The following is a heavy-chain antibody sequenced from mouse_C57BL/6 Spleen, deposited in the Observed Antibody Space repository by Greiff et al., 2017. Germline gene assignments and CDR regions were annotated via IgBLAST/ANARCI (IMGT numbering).Heavy chain of an antibody. CDR3: ARRPYYGSSYGFDY. J-gene: IGHJ2*01. D-gene: IGHD1-1*01. V-gene: IGHV1-75*01. CDR1: GYTFTDYY. CDR2: IFPGSGST. Sequence: VKLVESGPELVKPGASVKISCKASGYTFTDYYINWVKQRPGQGLEWIGWIFPGSGSTYYNEKFKGKATLTVDKSSSTAYMLLSSLTSEDSAVYFCARRPYYGSSYGFDYWGQGTTLTVSS.